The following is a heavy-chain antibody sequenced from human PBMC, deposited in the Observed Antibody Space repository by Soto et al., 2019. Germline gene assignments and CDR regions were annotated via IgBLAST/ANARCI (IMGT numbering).Heavy chain of an antibody. Sequence: QLQLQESGPGLVKPSETLSLTCTVSGGSISSSSYYLGWIRQPPGKGMEWIGSIYYSGRTYDNPSLKSRVTISVDTSKNQFSLKLSSVTAADTAVYYCARYYYDSSGYRSHYWGQGTLVTVSS. CDR3: ARYYYDSSGYRSHY. D-gene: IGHD3-22*01. J-gene: IGHJ4*02. CDR2: IYYSGRT. CDR1: GGSISSSSYY. V-gene: IGHV4-39*01.